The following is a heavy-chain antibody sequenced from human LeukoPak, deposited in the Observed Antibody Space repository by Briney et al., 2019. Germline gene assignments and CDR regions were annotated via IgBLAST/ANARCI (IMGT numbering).Heavy chain of an antibody. CDR1: GFTFSSYA. V-gene: IGHV3-23*01. D-gene: IGHD2-15*01. Sequence: GGSLRLSCAASGFTFSSYAMSWVRQAPGKGLEWVSAISGSGGSTYYADSVKGLFTISRDNSKNTLYLQMNSLRAEDTAVYYCAKVVPRYCSGGSCYPDYWGQGTLVTVSS. CDR2: ISGSGGST. J-gene: IGHJ4*02. CDR3: AKVVPRYCSGGSCYPDY.